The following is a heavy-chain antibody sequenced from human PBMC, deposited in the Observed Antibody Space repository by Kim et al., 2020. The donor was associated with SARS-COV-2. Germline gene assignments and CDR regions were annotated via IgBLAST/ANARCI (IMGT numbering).Heavy chain of an antibody. CDR3: AREQNNWRSWYLGGEFDY. CDR1: GFTFSSYA. D-gene: IGHD1-20*01. CDR2: ISSNGGST. J-gene: IGHJ4*02. V-gene: IGHV3-64*01. Sequence: GGSLRLSCAASGFTFSSYAMHWVRQAPGKGLEYVSAISSNGGSTYYANSVKGRFTISRDNSKNTLYLQMGSLRAEDMAVYYCAREQNNWRSWYLGGEFDYWGQGTLVTVSS.